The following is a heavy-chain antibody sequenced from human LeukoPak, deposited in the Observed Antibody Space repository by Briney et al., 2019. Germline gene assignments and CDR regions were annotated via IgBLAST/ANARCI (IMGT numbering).Heavy chain of an antibody. J-gene: IGHJ4*02. D-gene: IGHD3-10*01. CDR1: GGSISSYY. CDR2: IYYSGST. V-gene: IGHV4-59*08. CDR3: GRQAPMVRGVIIDY. Sequence: SETLSLTCIVSGGSISSYYWSWIRQPPGKGLEWIGYIYYSGSTNYNPSLKSRVTISVDTSKNQFSLKLSSVTAADTAVYYCGRQAPMVRGVIIDYWGQGTLVTVSS.